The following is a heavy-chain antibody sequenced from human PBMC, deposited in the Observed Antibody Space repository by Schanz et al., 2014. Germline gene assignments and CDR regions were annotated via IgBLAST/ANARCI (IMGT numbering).Heavy chain of an antibody. CDR1: GYTFSNDD. Sequence: QVQLVQSGAELRKPGTSVKVSCKTSGYTFSNDDINWVRQAIGQGPEWMGWMQPDSGKTHYAEKFQGRVAMTRDVSISTAYMELSSLASEDTAVYYCARAPAAYCSDPSCLGTPFDYWGQGTLVTVSS. V-gene: IGHV1-8*01. J-gene: IGHJ4*02. CDR3: ARAPAAYCSDPSCLGTPFDY. CDR2: MQPDSGKT. D-gene: IGHD2-2*01.